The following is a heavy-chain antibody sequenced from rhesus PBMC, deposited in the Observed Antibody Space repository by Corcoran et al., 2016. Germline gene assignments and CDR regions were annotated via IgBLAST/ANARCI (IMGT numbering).Heavy chain of an antibody. D-gene: IGHD3-34*01. CDR2: IGGSSGST. Sequence: QVQLQESGPGLVKPSETLSLTCAVSGGSISRSNWWSWIRQPPGKGLEWIGNIGGSSGSTYYNPSLKSRVTISKDTSKNQFSLKLSAGTAADTAVYYCARRWGDYYDEVCDYWGQGVLVTVSS. V-gene: IGHV4-65*02. CDR1: GGSISRSNW. CDR3: ARRWGDYYDEVCDY. J-gene: IGHJ4*01.